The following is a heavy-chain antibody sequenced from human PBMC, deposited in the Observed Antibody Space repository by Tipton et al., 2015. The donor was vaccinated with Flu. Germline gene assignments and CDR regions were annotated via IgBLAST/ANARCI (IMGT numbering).Heavy chain of an antibody. CDR1: GGSIYRSNYY. D-gene: IGHD2-2*01. CDR2: IYYSGSV. CDR3: AKTVGYSSRHMSFDD. J-gene: IGHJ1*01. Sequence: TLSLTCNVSGGSIYRSNYYWSWIRHHPGKGLEWIGFIYYSGSVYYNPSLKSRVTISVDTSKNQFSLILTPVTVADTAVYYCAKTVGYSSRHMSFDDWGQGTLVTVSS. V-gene: IGHV4-31*03.